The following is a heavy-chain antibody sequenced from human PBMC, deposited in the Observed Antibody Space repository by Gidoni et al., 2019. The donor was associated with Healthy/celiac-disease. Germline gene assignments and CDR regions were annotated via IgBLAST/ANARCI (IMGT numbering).Heavy chain of an antibody. CDR1: GFTLGDYA. D-gene: IGHD4-17*01. J-gene: IGHJ4*02. CDR2: ISSKAYGGTT. CDR3: TRDGGSGYGDYYFDY. V-gene: IGHV3-49*03. Sequence: EVQLVESGGGLVQPGRSLRLSCTAPGFTLGDYAMSWFRHAPGKALEWVGFISSKAYGGTTEYAASVKGRFTISRDDSKSIAYLQMNSLKAEDTAVYYCTRDGGSGYGDYYFDYWGQGTLVTVSS.